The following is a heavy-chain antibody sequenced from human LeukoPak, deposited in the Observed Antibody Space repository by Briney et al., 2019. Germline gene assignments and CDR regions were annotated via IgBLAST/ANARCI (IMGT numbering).Heavy chain of an antibody. J-gene: IGHJ2*01. D-gene: IGHD4-11*01. CDR1: GGSFSGYY. V-gene: IGHV4-34*01. CDR3: ARAPTRRYFDL. CDR2: INHSGST. Sequence: PSETLSLTCAVYGGSFSGYYWSWIRQPPGKGLEWIGEINHSGSTNYNPSLKSRVTISVDTSKNQFSLKLGSVTAADTAIYYCARAPTRRYFDLWGRGTLVTVSS.